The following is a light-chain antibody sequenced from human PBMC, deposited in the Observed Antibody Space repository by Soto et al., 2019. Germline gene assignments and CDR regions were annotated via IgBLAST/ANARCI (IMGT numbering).Light chain of an antibody. CDR1: QSISSY. CDR2: VES. J-gene: IGKJ1*01. Sequence: DIQMTQSPSSLSASVGDRVTITCRASQSISSYLNWYQQQPGKAPNLLIYVESNLQGGVPPRFSGSGSGREFTLSISSLQPEDLATYYCQQSYLTPQTFGQGTKVEIK. CDR3: QQSYLTPQT. V-gene: IGKV1-39*01.